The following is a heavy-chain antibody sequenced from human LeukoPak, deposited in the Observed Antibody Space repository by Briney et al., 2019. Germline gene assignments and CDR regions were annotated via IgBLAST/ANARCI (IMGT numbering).Heavy chain of an antibody. CDR2: ISSSSSTI. J-gene: IGHJ5*02. CDR1: GFTFSSYS. Sequence: GGSLRLSCAASGFTFSSYSMNWVRQAPGKGLEWVSYISSSSSTIYYADSVKGRFTISRDNAKNSLYLQMNSLRVEDTAVYYCARDRSKGGWNWFDPWGQGTLVTVSS. CDR3: ARDRSKGGWNWFDP. D-gene: IGHD6-19*01. V-gene: IGHV3-48*01.